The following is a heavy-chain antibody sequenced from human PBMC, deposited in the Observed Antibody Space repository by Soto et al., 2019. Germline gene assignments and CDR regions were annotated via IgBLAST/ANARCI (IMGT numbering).Heavy chain of an antibody. CDR2: ISYDGSNK. J-gene: IGHJ4*02. CDR1: GFTFSSYG. D-gene: IGHD6-19*01. V-gene: IGHV3-30*18. Sequence: QVQLVESGGGVVQPGRSLRLSCAASGFTFSSYGMHWVRQAPGKGLEWVAVISYDGSNKYYADSVKGRFTISRDNSKNTLYLQMNSLRAEDTAVYYCAKDERDSRGWYWFDYWGQGTLVTVSS. CDR3: AKDERDSRGWYWFDY.